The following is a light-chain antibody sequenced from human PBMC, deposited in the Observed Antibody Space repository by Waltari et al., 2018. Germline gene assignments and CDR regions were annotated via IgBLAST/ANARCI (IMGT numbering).Light chain of an antibody. CDR2: EVF. CDR1: TSDVGSYAL. CDR3: CSYAGRGTYV. J-gene: IGLJ1*01. Sequence: QSALTQPAPVSGTPGQSITIPCSGTTSDVGSYALFPWYQQHPGEAPKLLICEVFKRPPDTSSRFSGAKSGSTASLTISGLQPEDEADYYCCSYAGRGTYVFGSGTKVTVL. V-gene: IGLV2-23*02.